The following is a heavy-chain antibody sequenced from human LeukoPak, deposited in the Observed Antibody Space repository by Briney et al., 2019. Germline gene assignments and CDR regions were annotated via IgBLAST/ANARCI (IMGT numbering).Heavy chain of an antibody. D-gene: IGHD1-26*01. Sequence: PGGSLRLSCAASGFTFSTYSMNWVRQAPGKGLEWVSYISSSSSAKYYADSVKGRFTISRDNAKNSLYLQMNSLRAEDTAVYYCASESYRFLGRFGFDPWGQGTLVTVSS. CDR3: ASESYRFLGRFGFDP. V-gene: IGHV3-48*01. J-gene: IGHJ5*02. CDR1: GFTFSTYS. CDR2: ISSSSSAK.